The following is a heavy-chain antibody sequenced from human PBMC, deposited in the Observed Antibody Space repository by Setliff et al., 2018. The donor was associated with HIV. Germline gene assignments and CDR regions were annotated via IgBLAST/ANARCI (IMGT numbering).Heavy chain of an antibody. D-gene: IGHD6-13*01. CDR2: IYYSGST. Sequence: SETLSLTCTVSGGSISSGGYYWNWIRQHPGKGLEWIGYIYYSGSTYYNPSLTSRVTISVDTSKNQFSLKLSSVTAADTAVYYCARDTRIAATGTYYFDYWGQGTLVTVSS. CDR3: ARDTRIAATGTYYFDY. CDR1: GGSISSGGYY. V-gene: IGHV4-31*03. J-gene: IGHJ4*02.